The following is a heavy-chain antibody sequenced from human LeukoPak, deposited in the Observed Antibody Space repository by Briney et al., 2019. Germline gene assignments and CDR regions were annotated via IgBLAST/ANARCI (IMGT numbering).Heavy chain of an antibody. Sequence: PGGSLRLSGTASGFSFSSYAMSWVRQAPGKGLEWVSAITRSGGNTYFTDSMKGRFTISRDTSKKTLYLQMSSLRAEDTAIYYCAREGIVGVITDWGQGTLVTVSS. D-gene: IGHD1-26*01. CDR2: ITRSGGNT. J-gene: IGHJ4*02. CDR1: GFSFSSYA. CDR3: AREGIVGVITD. V-gene: IGHV3-23*01.